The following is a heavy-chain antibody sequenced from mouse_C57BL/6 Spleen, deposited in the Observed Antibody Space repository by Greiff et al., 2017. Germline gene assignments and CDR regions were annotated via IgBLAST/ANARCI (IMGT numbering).Heavy chain of an antibody. V-gene: IGHV1-26*01. D-gene: IGHD1-1*01. J-gene: IGHJ1*03. CDR3: ARVGTTVVKYFDV. CDR2: INPNNGGT. Sequence: QLQQSGPELVKPGASVKISCKASGYTFTDYYMNWVKQSHGKSLEWIGDINPNNGGTSYNQKFKGKATLTVDKSSSTAYMELRSLTSEDSAVYYCARVGTTVVKYFDVWGTGTTVTVSS. CDR1: GYTFTDYY.